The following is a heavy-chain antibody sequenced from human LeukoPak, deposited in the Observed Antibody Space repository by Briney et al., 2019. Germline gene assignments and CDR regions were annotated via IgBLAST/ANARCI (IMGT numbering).Heavy chain of an antibody. D-gene: IGHD4-11*01. V-gene: IGHV3-23*01. J-gene: IGHJ4*02. Sequence: PGGSLRLSCAASGFTFSSSAMSWVRQAPGKGLEWVSTIGGNGVNTYYAGSVKGRFTVSRDSSKDTLSLQMNSLRVEDTAVYYYARGVSTFDYWGQGTLVTVSS. CDR1: GFTFSSSA. CDR3: ARGVSTFDY. CDR2: IGGNGVNT.